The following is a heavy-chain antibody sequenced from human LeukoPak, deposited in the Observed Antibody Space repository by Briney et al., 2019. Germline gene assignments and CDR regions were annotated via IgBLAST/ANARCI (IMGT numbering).Heavy chain of an antibody. D-gene: IGHD3-22*01. Sequence: SETLFLTCTVSGGSSSSYYWSWIRQSAGKGPEWIGRIYNSGSTKYNPSLKSRVTMSVDTSKDQLSLKLTSVTAADTAVYYCAIVLSYDTTGARFDYWGQGTLVTVSS. CDR3: AIVLSYDTTGARFDY. CDR1: GGSSSSYY. J-gene: IGHJ4*02. CDR2: IYNSGST. V-gene: IGHV4-4*07.